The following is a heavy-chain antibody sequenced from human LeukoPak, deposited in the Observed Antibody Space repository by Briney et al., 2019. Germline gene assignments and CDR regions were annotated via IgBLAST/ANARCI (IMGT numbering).Heavy chain of an antibody. CDR1: GFTFSNAW. J-gene: IGHJ4*02. D-gene: IGHD2-2*02. CDR2: IKSKTDGGTT. Sequence: GGSLRLSRAASGFTFSNAWMSWVRQAPGKGLEWVGRIKSKTDGGTTDYAAPVKGRFTISRDDSKNTLYLQMNSLKTEDTAVYYCTTSRHCSSTSCHRDYWGQGTLVTVSS. V-gene: IGHV3-15*01. CDR3: TTSRHCSSTSCHRDY.